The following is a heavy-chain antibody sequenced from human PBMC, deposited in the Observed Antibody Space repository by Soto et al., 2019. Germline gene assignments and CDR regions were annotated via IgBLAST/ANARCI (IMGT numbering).Heavy chain of an antibody. J-gene: IGHJ2*01. V-gene: IGHV3-30*18. D-gene: IGHD3-9*01. Sequence: QVQLVESGGGVVQPGRSLRLSCAASGFTFSSYGMHWVRQAPGKGLEWVAVISYDGSNKYYADSVKGRFTISRDNSKSTLYLQMNSLRAEDTAVYYCAKEAYYDILTGQANWYFDLWGRGTLVTVSS. CDR3: AKEAYYDILTGQANWYFDL. CDR1: GFTFSSYG. CDR2: ISYDGSNK.